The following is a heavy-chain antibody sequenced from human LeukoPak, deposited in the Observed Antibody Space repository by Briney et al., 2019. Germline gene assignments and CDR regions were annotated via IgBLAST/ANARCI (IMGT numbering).Heavy chain of an antibody. CDR2: ISFDGNNK. D-gene: IGHD6-19*01. V-gene: IGHV3-30*14. Sequence: PGGSLRLSSAASGFTFISYAMHWVRQAPGKGLEWVAVISFDGNNKYYAGSVKGRFTISRDNSKNTLYLQMNSLRAEDTAVYYCARVSSSGWYYFDYWGQGTLVTVSS. CDR3: ARVSSSGWYYFDY. J-gene: IGHJ4*02. CDR1: GFTFISYA.